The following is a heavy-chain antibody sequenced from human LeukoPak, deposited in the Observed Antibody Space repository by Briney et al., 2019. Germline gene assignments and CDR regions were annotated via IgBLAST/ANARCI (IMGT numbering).Heavy chain of an antibody. CDR2: ISASGDVT. D-gene: IGHD1-1*01. CDR1: GFTFSKFP. J-gene: IGHJ3*02. CDR3: AKSLFTSATGTGRAFHI. Sequence: PGGSLRLSCAASGFTFSKFPMGRVRQAPGRGLEWVSAISASGDVTFYADSLRGRFTISRDNSKSTLYLQMNGLRAEDTAIFYCAKSLFTSATGTGRAFHIWGQGTRVTVSS. V-gene: IGHV3-23*01.